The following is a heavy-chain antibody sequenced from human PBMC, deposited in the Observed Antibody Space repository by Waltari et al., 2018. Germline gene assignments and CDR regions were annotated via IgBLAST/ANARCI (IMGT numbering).Heavy chain of an antibody. V-gene: IGHV4-34*01. CDR2: INHSGST. CDR1: GGSFSGYY. Sequence: QVQLQQWGAGLLKPSEPLSLTCAVYGGSFSGYYSRWIRQPPGKGLEWIGEINHSGSTNYNPSLKSRVTISVDTTKNQFSLKLSSVTAADTAVYYCARVSIFSRGGFDYWGQGTLVTVSS. CDR3: ARVSIFSRGGFDY. D-gene: IGHD3-9*01. J-gene: IGHJ4*02.